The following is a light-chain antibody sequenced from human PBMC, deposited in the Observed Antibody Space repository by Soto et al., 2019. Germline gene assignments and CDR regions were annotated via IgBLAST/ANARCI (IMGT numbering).Light chain of an antibody. CDR1: QSLAYIDGNTY. CDR2: QVS. Sequence: DVVMTQSPLSLPVTLGQPASISCRSSQSLAYIDGNTYLNWFHQRPGQSPRRLIYQVSNRDSGVPDRFSGSVSGTDFPLKISRVEADDVGVYYCMQGTHWPPYTFGQGTKLEIK. J-gene: IGKJ2*01. CDR3: MQGTHWPPYT. V-gene: IGKV2-30*01.